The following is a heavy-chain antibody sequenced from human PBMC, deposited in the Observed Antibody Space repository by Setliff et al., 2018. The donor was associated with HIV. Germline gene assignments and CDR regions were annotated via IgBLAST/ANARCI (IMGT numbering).Heavy chain of an antibody. CDR1: GYSISSGYY. D-gene: IGHD3-22*01. V-gene: IGHV4-38-2*01. CDR3: ARVVYNSSGYYYLGAFDI. Sequence: PSETLSLTCAVSGYSISSGYYWGWIRQPPGKGLEWIGSIHHGGSTYYSPSLKSRVTISLEPSKNQFSLKLSSVTAADTAVYYCARVVYNSSGYYYLGAFDIWGQGTMVTV. CDR2: IHHGGST. J-gene: IGHJ3*02.